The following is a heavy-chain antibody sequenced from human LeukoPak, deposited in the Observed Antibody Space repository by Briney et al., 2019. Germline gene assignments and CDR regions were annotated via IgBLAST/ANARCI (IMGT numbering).Heavy chain of an antibody. V-gene: IGHV1-2*02. CDR2: INPNSGGT. J-gene: IGHJ4*02. D-gene: IGHD3-16*01. CDR3: ARDNVWGRIQPIYYFDY. Sequence: ASVKVSCKASGYTFTGNYMHWVRQAPGQGLEWMGWINPNSGGTNYAQKFQGRVTMTRDTSIGTAYMELNRLRSDDTAVYYCARDNVWGRIQPIYYFDYWGQGTLVTVSS. CDR1: GYTFTGNY.